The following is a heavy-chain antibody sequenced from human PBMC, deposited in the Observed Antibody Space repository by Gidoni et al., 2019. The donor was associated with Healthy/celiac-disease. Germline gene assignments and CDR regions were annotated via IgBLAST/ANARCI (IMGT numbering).Heavy chain of an antibody. Sequence: QVQLVESGVGLVKPGGSLRLSCAASGFTFSDYYMSWIRQAPGKGLEWVSYISDRSSYTNYADSVKGRFTISRDNAKNSLYLQMNSLRAEDTAVYYCARSKWLPTKVHYHYGLDVWGQGTTVTVSS. D-gene: IGHD3-22*01. CDR2: ISDRSSYT. V-gene: IGHV3-11*05. CDR1: GFTFSDYY. J-gene: IGHJ6*02. CDR3: ARSKWLPTKVHYHYGLDV.